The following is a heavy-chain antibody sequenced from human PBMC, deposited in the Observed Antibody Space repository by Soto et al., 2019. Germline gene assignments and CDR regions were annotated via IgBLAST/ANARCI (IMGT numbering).Heavy chain of an antibody. CDR2: INPNGGST. V-gene: IGHV1-46*01. J-gene: IGHJ5*02. CDR1: GDTPTSYY. Sequence: DSVKGSCKAPGDTPTSYYMHWGRQAPGHGLDWMGVINPNGGSTRFAQKFQGRVTMTSDTSTSTVYMELRGLTSEDTAVYYCARSSGVAVGLCSEGTNWLDPRGQ. D-gene: IGHD2-15*01. CDR3: ARSSGVAVGLCSEGTNWLDP.